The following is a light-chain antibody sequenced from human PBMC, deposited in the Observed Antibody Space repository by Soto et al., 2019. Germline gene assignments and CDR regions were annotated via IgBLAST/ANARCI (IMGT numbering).Light chain of an antibody. CDR1: QSVGTW. V-gene: IGKV1-5*03. Sequence: DIQMTQSPSTVSASIGDRVTITCRASQSVGTWLAWYHQKPGKAPKVIIYKASSLDSGVPSRFSGSGSGTEFTLTINDLQPDDFATYYYQQYYDYLWTFGQGTKVDIK. CDR3: QQYYDYLWT. CDR2: KAS. J-gene: IGKJ1*01.